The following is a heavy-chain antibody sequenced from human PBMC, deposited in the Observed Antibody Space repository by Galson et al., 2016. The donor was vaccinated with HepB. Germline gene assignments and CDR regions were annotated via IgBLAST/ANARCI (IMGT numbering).Heavy chain of an antibody. CDR2: IYPRDSDT. Sequence: QSGAEVKKPGESLKISCAGSRDLLRNYWIGWVRQQPGKGLEWMGIIYPRDSDTRYSPSFQGQITISADDSINTAYLQWSSLKVSDTAIYYCVRQVVGAANFEYWGQVPLVTVSS. J-gene: IGHJ4*02. CDR1: RDLLRNYW. CDR3: VRQVVGAANFEY. V-gene: IGHV5-51*01. D-gene: IGHD2-15*01.